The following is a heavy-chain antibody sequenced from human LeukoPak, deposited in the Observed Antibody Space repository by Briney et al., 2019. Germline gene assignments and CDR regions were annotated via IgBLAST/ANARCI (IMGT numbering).Heavy chain of an antibody. CDR2: TYYRSKWYN. CDR1: GDXVSSYNAA. Sequence: SQTLSLTCAISGDXVSSYNAAWNWIRQSPSRGLEWLGRTYYRSKWYNDYALSVKGRIIINPDTSRNQCSLQLKSVTPEDTAVYYCARDLGAASTAYSDAFDVWGQGTMVTVSS. J-gene: IGHJ3*01. CDR3: ARDLGAASTAYSDAFDV. V-gene: IGHV6-1*01. D-gene: IGHD3-9*01.